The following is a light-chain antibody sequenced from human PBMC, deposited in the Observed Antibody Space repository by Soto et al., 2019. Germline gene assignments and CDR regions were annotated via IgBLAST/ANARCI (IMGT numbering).Light chain of an antibody. CDR2: EGS. J-gene: IGLJ1*01. CDR1: SRDVGSYNL. CDR3: CSYAGSSTYV. V-gene: IGLV2-23*01. Sequence: QSALTQPASVSGSPGQSITISCTGTSRDVGSYNLVSWYQQHPGKAPKLIISEGSKRPSVVSNLFSGSKSGNTASLTSSGLQAEDEADYYCCSYAGSSTYVFGTGTKVTVL.